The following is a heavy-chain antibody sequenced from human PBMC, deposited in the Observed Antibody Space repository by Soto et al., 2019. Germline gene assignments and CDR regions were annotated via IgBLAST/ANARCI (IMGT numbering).Heavy chain of an antibody. CDR1: GGTFSSYA. D-gene: IGHD2-15*01. CDR3: ARGGYSSGGSCYFSVYYGMDV. V-gene: IGHV1-69*12. Sequence: QVQLVQSGAEVKKPGSSVKVSCKASGGTFSSYAISWVRQAPGQGLEWMGGIIPIFGTANYAQKFQGRVTITADESTSTAYMELSSLRSEDTAVYYYARGGYSSGGSCYFSVYYGMDVWGQGTTVTVSS. CDR2: IIPIFGTA. J-gene: IGHJ6*02.